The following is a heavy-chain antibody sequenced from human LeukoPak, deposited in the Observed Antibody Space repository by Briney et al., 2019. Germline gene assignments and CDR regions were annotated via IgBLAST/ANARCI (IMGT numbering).Heavy chain of an antibody. CDR2: ISSNSDNT. D-gene: IGHD3-16*01. Sequence: ASVKVSCKATGYTFTSYGISWVRRAPGQGLEWMGWISSNSDNTNYAQKLQGRVTMTTDTSTSTAYMELRSLRSDDTAVYYCARDWGSIKVITDYWGQGTLVTVSS. J-gene: IGHJ4*02. CDR3: ARDWGSIKVITDY. V-gene: IGHV1-18*01. CDR1: GYTFTSYG.